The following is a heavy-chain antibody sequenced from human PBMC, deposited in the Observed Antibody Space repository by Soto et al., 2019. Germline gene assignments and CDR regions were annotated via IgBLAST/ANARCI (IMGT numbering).Heavy chain of an antibody. CDR3: ARDSDFPDYGYYYGMDV. J-gene: IGHJ6*02. Sequence: QVQLVESGGGVVQPGRSLRLSCAASGFTFSSYDMHWVRQAPGKGLEWVAGISYDGSNKYYADSVRGRFTITRDNYKNTLYLQMNSLRAEDTAVYYGARDSDFPDYGYYYGMDVWGQGTTVTVSS. CDR2: ISYDGSNK. CDR1: GFTFSSYD. D-gene: IGHD4-17*01. V-gene: IGHV3-30-3*01.